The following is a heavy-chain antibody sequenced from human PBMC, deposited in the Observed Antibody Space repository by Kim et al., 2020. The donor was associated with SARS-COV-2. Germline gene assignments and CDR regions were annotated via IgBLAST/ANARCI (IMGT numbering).Heavy chain of an antibody. CDR3: ARSGNGYNAFGI. D-gene: IGHD5-12*01. Sequence: GGSLRRSCAASGLSFSDSYMNWVRQAPGKGLEWLSFISTRGESIFYADSVEGRFTISRDNAKNSLYLQMNYLRDEDTAVYYCARSGNGYNAFGIWGQG. CDR2: ISTRGESI. V-gene: IGHV3-11*01. CDR1: GLSFSDSY. J-gene: IGHJ4*02.